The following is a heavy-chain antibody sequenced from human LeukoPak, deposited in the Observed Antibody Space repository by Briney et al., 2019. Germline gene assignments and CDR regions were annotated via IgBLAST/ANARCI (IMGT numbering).Heavy chain of an antibody. Sequence: ASVKVSCKASGYTFTSYYMRWVRRAPGQGLEWMGIINPSGGSTSYAQKFQGRVTMTRDTSTSTVYMELSSLRSEDTAVYYCARDTVGYCISTSCPYGMDVWGKGTTVTVSS. CDR1: GYTFTSYY. D-gene: IGHD2-2*01. J-gene: IGHJ6*04. V-gene: IGHV1-46*01. CDR3: ARDTVGYCISTSCPYGMDV. CDR2: INPSGGST.